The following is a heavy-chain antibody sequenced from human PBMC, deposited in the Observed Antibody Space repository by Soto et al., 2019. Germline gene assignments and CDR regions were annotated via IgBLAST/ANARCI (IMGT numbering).Heavy chain of an antibody. CDR1: GFTFNSYT. CDR2: ISGSGGTT. CDR3: EGFGIATPGGLDY. Sequence: GGSLRLSCAASGFTFNSYTMSWVRQAPGKGLEWVSSISGSGGTTYYADSVKGRFTISRDNSKNTLYLEMNNPRAEDTAVYYCEGFGIATPGGLDYWGQGTLVTVSS. J-gene: IGHJ4*02. D-gene: IGHD6-13*01. V-gene: IGHV3-23*01.